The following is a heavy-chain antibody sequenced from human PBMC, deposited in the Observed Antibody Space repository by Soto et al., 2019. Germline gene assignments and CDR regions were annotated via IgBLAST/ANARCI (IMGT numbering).Heavy chain of an antibody. V-gene: IGHV3-21*02. Sequence: VQLVESGGGLVKPGGSLRLSCVASGFPFSSFSLNWVRQAPGKGLGGVSSIGRVSTYIYYADSVRGRFTVSRDNAKNSVYLQMNGLAAEDSGIYYCARVTAGSGSYQIDLWGQGTLVTVSS. J-gene: IGHJ4*02. CDR2: IGRVSTYI. CDR3: ARVTAGSGSYQIDL. D-gene: IGHD3-10*01. CDR1: GFPFSSFS.